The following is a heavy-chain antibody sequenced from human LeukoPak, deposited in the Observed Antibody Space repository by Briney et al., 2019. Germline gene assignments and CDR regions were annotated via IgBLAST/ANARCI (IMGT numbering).Heavy chain of an antibody. D-gene: IGHD2-15*01. CDR1: GGSISSSTYY. CDR3: AREVGYCSGGSCYSYFDY. J-gene: IGHJ4*02. CDR2: IYYSGST. V-gene: IGHV4-61*01. Sequence: SSETLSLTCTVSGGSISSSTYYWSWIRQPPGKGLEWIGYIYYSGSTNYNASLTNRVTISVDTSKNQFSLKLSSVTAADTAVYYCAREVGYCSGGSCYSYFDYWGQGTLVTVSS.